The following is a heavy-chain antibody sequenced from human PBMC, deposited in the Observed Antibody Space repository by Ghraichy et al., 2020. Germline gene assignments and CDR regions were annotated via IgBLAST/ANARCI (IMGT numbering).Heavy chain of an antibody. D-gene: IGHD1-26*01. J-gene: IGHJ4*02. CDR1: GGSFSGYY. Sequence: SETLSLTCAVYGGSFSGYYWSWIRQPPGKGLEWIGEINHSGSTNYNPSLKSRVTISVDTPKNKFSLKLSSVTAAETAVYYCAGGVRWELLDYWGQGTLVTVSS. CDR3: AGGVRWELLDY. V-gene: IGHV4-34*01. CDR2: INHSGST.